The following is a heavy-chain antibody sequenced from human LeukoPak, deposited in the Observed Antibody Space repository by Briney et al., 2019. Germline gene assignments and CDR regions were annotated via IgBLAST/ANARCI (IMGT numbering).Heavy chain of an antibody. CDR1: GFAFSTCW. V-gene: IGHV3-74*03. CDR2: IKSDGSTT. J-gene: IGHJ4*02. CDR3: ARGGRDSSGYYYEYFDY. Sequence: PGGALRLSCAASGFAFSTCWMHWVRQAPGKGLVWVSRIKSDGSTTTYADFVKGRFTVSRDNAKNTLYLQMNSLRAEDTAMYYCARGGRDSSGYYYEYFDYWGQGTLVTVSS. D-gene: IGHD3-22*01.